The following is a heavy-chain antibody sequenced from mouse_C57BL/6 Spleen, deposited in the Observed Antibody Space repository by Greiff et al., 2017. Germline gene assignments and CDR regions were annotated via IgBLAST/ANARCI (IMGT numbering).Heavy chain of an antibody. Sequence: QVQLQQPGADLVRPGSSVKLSCKASGYTFTSYWMHWVKQRPIQGLEWIGNIDPSDSETHYNQKFKDKATLTVDKSSSTAYMQLSSLTSEDSAVYYCASSLLRGYFDVWGTGTTVTVSS. CDR2: IDPSDSET. CDR1: GYTFTSYW. V-gene: IGHV1-52*01. J-gene: IGHJ1*03. D-gene: IGHD1-2*01. CDR3: ASSLLRGYFDV.